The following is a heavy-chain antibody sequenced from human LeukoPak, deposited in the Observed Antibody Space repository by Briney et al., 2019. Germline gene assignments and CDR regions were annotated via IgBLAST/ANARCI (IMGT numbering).Heavy chain of an antibody. J-gene: IGHJ4*02. CDR1: GGSISSGDYY. CDR3: AKDTTVMIDY. Sequence: SQTLSLTCTLSGGSISSGDYYWSWIRQHPGKGLEWIGYIYYSGSTYYNPSLKSRVTISVDTSKNQFSLKLSSVTAADTAVYYCAKDTTVMIDYWGQGTLVTVSS. CDR2: IYYSGST. D-gene: IGHD4-17*01. V-gene: IGHV4-31*03.